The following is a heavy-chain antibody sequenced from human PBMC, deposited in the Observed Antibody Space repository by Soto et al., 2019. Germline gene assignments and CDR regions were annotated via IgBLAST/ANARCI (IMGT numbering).Heavy chain of an antibody. CDR3: VQSRCGGDCLEIYSSHAYNGLDV. J-gene: IGHJ6*02. D-gene: IGHD2-21*02. CDR1: GLSLRTTGVG. CDR2: LYWDDDK. V-gene: IGHV2-5*02. Sequence: QVTLKESGPTLVQPTQTLTLTCTVSGLSLRTTGVGVGWVRQPPGKALEWLALLYWDDDKRYSPSLRSRLTIAKDISEEQVVLTMTNMDTVDTATYYCVQSRCGGDCLEIYSSHAYNGLDVWGQGTTVTVSS.